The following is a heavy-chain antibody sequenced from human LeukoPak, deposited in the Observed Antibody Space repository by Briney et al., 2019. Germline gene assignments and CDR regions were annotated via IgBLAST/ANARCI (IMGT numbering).Heavy chain of an antibody. V-gene: IGHV3-23*01. D-gene: IGHD3-22*01. Sequence: GGSLRLSCAASGFAFSTYTMSWVRQAPGEGLEWLSAINNRGSSTYYAGSVKGRFTISRDNSKNTLYLQMNSLRAEDTAVYYCARTITMIVSWGQGTLVTVSS. CDR3: ARTITMIVS. CDR2: INNRGSST. CDR1: GFAFSTYT. J-gene: IGHJ4*02.